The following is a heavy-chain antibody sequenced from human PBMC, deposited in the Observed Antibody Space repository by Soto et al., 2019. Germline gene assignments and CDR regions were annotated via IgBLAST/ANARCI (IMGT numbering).Heavy chain of an antibody. D-gene: IGHD4-17*01. CDR3: ARVERTSYGDYYFDY. CDR1: GFTFSDYY. CDR2: ISGSSSYT. V-gene: IGHV3-11*06. J-gene: IGHJ4*02. Sequence: GGSLRLSCAASGFTFSDYYMSWIRQAPGKGLEWVSYISGSSSYTNYADSVKGRFTISRDNAKNSLYLQMNSLRAEDTAVYYCARVERTSYGDYYFDYWGQGTLVTVSS.